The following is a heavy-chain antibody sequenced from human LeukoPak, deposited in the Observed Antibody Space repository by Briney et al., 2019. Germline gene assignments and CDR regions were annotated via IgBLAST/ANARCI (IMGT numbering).Heavy chain of an antibody. CDR1: GFTFTTYW. J-gene: IGHJ4*02. V-gene: IGHV3-7*01. CDR2: IKQDGTEK. D-gene: IGHD5-18*01. Sequence: PGGSLRLSCAASGFTFTTYWMSWVRQAPGKWLEWVANIKQDGTEKYYVDSVKGRFTISRDNAKNSLYLQMNSLRVEDTAVYYCARDSPERGYSYGPLDNYFDYWGQGTLVTVSS. CDR3: ARDSPERGYSYGPLDNYFDY.